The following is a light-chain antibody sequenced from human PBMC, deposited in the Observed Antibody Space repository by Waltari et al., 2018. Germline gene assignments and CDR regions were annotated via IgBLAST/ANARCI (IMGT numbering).Light chain of an antibody. Sequence: QSVLTQPPSVSGAPGQRVTISCTGSSSNIGAGYDVHWYQDLPGTAPKLLIYANTNRPSGVPDRSSGSKSGTSASLAITGLQAEDEADYYCLSYDSSLSGWVFGGGTKLTVL. CDR2: ANT. CDR3: LSYDSSLSGWV. J-gene: IGLJ3*02. V-gene: IGLV1-40*01. CDR1: SSNIGAGYD.